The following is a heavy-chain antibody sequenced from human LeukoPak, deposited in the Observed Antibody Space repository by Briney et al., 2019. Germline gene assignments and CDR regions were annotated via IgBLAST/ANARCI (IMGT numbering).Heavy chain of an antibody. CDR1: EFTLRSYG. CDR2: INSDGSIT. CDR3: ARVTASWHPYVDY. Sequence: LGGSLRLSGAASEFTLRSYGMHWFRQPPGERLVGVARINSDGSITSYADSVEGRFTISRDNAENTLYLQMNSLRVEDTAVYYCARVTASWHPYVDYWGQGTLVTVSS. V-gene: IGHV3-74*01. D-gene: IGHD2-2*01. J-gene: IGHJ4*02.